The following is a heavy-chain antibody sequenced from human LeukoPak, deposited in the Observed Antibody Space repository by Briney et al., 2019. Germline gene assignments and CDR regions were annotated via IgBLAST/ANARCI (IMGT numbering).Heavy chain of an antibody. D-gene: IGHD2-8*01. CDR3: AANIVLNVYAPGY. V-gene: IGHV3-7*03. Sequence: GGSLRLSCAASGFIFNSYWMNWLRQAPGKGLEWVANVDQDGSEKYYVGSVKGRFTISRDNAKNSLYLQMKSLRVEDTAVYYCAANIVLNVYAPGYWGQGTLVTVSS. CDR1: GFIFNSYW. CDR2: VDQDGSEK. J-gene: IGHJ4*02.